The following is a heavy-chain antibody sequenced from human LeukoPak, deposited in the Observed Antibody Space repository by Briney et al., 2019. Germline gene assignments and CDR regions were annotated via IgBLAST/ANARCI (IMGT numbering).Heavy chain of an antibody. CDR2: IYYSGST. Sequence: NPSETLSLTCTVSGGSISSYYWSWIRQPPGKGLEWIGYIYYSGSTNYNPSLKSRVTISVDTSKNQFSLKLSSVTAADTAVYYCARVWGGGYYYDSSGPTAWGQGTLVTVSS. J-gene: IGHJ5*02. CDR3: ARVWGGGYYYDSSGPTA. CDR1: GGSISSYY. V-gene: IGHV4-59*12. D-gene: IGHD3-22*01.